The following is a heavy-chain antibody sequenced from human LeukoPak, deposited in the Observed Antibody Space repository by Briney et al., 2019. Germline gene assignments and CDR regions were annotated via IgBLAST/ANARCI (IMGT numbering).Heavy chain of an antibody. CDR2: IRPNSGVT. Sequence: GASVKVSCEASGYTFTDYYIHWVRQAPGQGLEYMGWIRPNSGVTDYAQKFQGRVTMTRDTSISTAYMDLSSLTSDDTAVYYCATTARVGAHWGQGTLVTVSP. CDR3: ATTARVGAH. CDR1: GYTFTDYY. D-gene: IGHD4/OR15-4a*01. V-gene: IGHV1-2*02. J-gene: IGHJ4*02.